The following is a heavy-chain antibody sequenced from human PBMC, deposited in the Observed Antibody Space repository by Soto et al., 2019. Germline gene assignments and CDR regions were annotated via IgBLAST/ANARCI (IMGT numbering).Heavy chain of an antibody. Sequence: QVQLQESGPGLVKPSQTLSLTCTVSGGSISSGDYYWSWILQPPGKGLEWIGYIYYSGSTYYNPSLKSRVTRSVDPSKNQFSLKLSSVTAADTAVYYCARGSYYYDSSGYYHHWGQGTLVTVSS. D-gene: IGHD3-22*01. CDR2: IYYSGST. J-gene: IGHJ5*02. V-gene: IGHV4-30-4*01. CDR1: GGSISSGDYY. CDR3: ARGSYYYDSSGYYHH.